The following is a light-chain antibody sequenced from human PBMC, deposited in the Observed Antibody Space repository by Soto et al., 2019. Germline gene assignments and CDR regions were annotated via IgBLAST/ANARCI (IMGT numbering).Light chain of an antibody. J-gene: IGKJ1*01. CDR1: QSVSSSY. V-gene: IGKV3-20*01. Sequence: EIVLTQSPGTLSLSPGERVTLSRRAGQSVSSSYLAWYQQKPGQAPRLLIYGASSRATGIPDRFSGSGSGTDFTLTISRLEPEDFAVYYCQQYGSSPPTFGQGTKVDIK. CDR3: QQYGSSPPT. CDR2: GAS.